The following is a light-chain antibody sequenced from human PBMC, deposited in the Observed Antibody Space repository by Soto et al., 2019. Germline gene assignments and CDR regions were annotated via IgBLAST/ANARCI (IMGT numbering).Light chain of an antibody. CDR1: SSDVGGYNY. CDR2: DVS. Sequence: QSVLTQPASVSGSPGQSITISCTGTSSDVGGYNYVSWYQQHPGKAPKLMIYDVSNRPSGVSNRFSGSKSGNTASLTTSGLQVEDEADYYCSSFTSSTSYVFGTGTKV. CDR3: SSFTSSTSYV. V-gene: IGLV2-14*03. J-gene: IGLJ1*01.